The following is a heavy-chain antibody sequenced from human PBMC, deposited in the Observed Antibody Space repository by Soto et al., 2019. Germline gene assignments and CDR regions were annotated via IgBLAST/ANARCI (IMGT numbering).Heavy chain of an antibody. CDR2: INADNGYT. Sequence: QVQLVQSGAEVKKPGASVKVSCKASGNLFIHQSMHWVRQAPGQRLEWMGWINADNGYTKYSEKFQGRVTITWDTSATTAYMDLSRLNSEDTAMYYCVRGKEAGIWFDPWGQGTLVTVSS. CDR3: VRGKEAGIWFDP. CDR1: GNLFIHQS. D-gene: IGHD1-26*01. V-gene: IGHV1-3*01. J-gene: IGHJ5*02.